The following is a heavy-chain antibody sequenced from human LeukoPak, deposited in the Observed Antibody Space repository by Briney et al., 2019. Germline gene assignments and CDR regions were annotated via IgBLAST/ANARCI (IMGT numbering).Heavy chain of an antibody. Sequence: KPSETLSLTCSVSGGSIISSNYYWGWIRKPPGKGLEWIGSIYQSGSGSSYYNPSLQSRVSISVDTSKNQFSLKLSSVTDADTAVYDCARVGGDISGDITADYWGQGTLVTVSS. V-gene: IGHV4-39*01. CDR3: ARVGGDISGDITADY. D-gene: IGHD3-22*01. J-gene: IGHJ4*02. CDR1: GGSIISSNYY. CDR2: IYQSGSGSS.